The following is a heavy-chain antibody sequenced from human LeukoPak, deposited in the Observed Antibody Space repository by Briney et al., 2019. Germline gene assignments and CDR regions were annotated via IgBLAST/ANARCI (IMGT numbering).Heavy chain of an antibody. CDR1: GYTFTNYG. V-gene: IGHV1-18*01. J-gene: IGHJ4*02. Sequence: ASVKVSCKASGYTFTNYGVSRVRQAPGQGLEWMGWISAYNGNADYAQKLQGRVTMTTDTSTSTAYMELSSLRSEDTAVYYCARGRENFWSGYQPFLVASLPFDYWGQGTLVTVSS. D-gene: IGHD3-3*01. CDR3: ARGRENFWSGYQPFLVASLPFDY. CDR2: ISAYNGNA.